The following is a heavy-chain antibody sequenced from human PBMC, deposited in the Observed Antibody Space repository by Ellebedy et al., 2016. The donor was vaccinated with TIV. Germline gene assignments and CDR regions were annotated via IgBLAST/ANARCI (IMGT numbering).Heavy chain of an antibody. CDR2: IYPGDSDT. CDR1: GYSFTSYW. CDR3: ARLGPSYGDY. V-gene: IGHV5-51*01. D-gene: IGHD4-17*01. J-gene: IGHJ4*02. Sequence: ASVKVSCKGSGYSFTSYWIGWVRQMPGKGLEWMGIIYPGDSDTRYSPSFQGQVTVSADKSISTAYLQWSSLKASDTAMYYCARLGPSYGDYWGQGTLVTVSS.